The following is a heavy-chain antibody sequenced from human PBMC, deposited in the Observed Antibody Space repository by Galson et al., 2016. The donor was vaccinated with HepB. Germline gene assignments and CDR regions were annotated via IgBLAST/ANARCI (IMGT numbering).Heavy chain of an antibody. CDR2: INPGNGNT. J-gene: IGHJ4*02. CDR3: ARVPYDVLTGYYSDF. V-gene: IGHV1-3*01. CDR1: GYNFNNFA. D-gene: IGHD3-9*01. Sequence: SVKVSCKASGYNFNNFALHWVRQSSGQSLEWMGWINPGNGNTQYSQKFQGRVTITKDTSANTAYMELSSLISEDTATYYCARVPYDVLTGYYSDFWGQGTPVTVSS.